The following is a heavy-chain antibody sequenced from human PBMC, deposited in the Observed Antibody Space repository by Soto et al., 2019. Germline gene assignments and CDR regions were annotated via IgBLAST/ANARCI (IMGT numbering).Heavy chain of an antibody. Sequence: SETLSLTCTVSGGSISNSNYYWCWIRQPPGKGLEWIGSIYYTGSTYYNPSLKSRVTVSVDTSKNQFSLKLSAVTAADTAVYYCARPTYYFSSGYQLPQRFVPSGPGPLVTVSS. D-gene: IGHD3-22*01. CDR2: IYYTGST. V-gene: IGHV4-39*01. J-gene: IGHJ5*02. CDR1: GGSISNSNYY. CDR3: ARPTYYFSSGYQLPQRFVP.